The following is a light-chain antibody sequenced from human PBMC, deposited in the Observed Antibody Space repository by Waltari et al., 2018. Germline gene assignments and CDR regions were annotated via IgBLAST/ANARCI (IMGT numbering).Light chain of an antibody. CDR1: SYTTGRKH. CDR3: AAWDDSLRGWV. V-gene: IGLV1-47*01. Sequence: QSVLTQPPSASATPGQRLTISCSGSSYTTGRKHEHWYQQVPGTAPKLLIYRNDQWPSGVPDRFSGSKTGTSASLAISGLRSEDEADYYCAAWDDSLRGWVFGGGTKLTVL. CDR2: RND. J-gene: IGLJ3*02.